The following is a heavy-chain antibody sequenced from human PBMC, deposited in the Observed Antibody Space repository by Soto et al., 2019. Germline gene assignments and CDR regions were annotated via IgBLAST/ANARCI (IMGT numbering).Heavy chain of an antibody. CDR3: ARGREMATIGP. CDR2: ISSSGNTI. V-gene: IGHV3-48*03. J-gene: IGHJ5*02. CDR1: GFTFSSYE. Sequence: VQLVESGENLVQPGGSLRLSCAASGFTFSSYEMNWVRQAPGKGLEWVSYISSSGNTIYYADSVKGRFTISRDNAKKSLYLQMDSLRVEDTAVYYCARGREMATIGPWGQGTLVTVSS. D-gene: IGHD5-12*01.